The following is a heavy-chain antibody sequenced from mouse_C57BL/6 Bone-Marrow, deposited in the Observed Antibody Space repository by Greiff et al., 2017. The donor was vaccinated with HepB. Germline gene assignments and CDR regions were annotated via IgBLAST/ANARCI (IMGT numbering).Heavy chain of an antibody. Sequence: VQLKESGGGLVKPGGSLKLSCAASGFTFSSYAMSWVRQTPEKRLEWVATISDGGSYTYYPDNVKGRFTISRDNAKNNLYLQMSHLKSEDTAMYYCARDKAYYSNYFDYWGQGTTLTVSS. D-gene: IGHD2-5*01. V-gene: IGHV5-4*01. J-gene: IGHJ2*01. CDR1: GFTFSSYA. CDR2: ISDGGSYT. CDR3: ARDKAYYSNYFDY.